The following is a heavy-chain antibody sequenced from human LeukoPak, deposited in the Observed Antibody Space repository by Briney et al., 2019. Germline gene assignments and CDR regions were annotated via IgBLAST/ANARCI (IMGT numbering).Heavy chain of an antibody. CDR2: ISSSSDSI. V-gene: IGHV3-48*02. CDR1: GYTFSSYS. J-gene: IGHJ4*02. CDR3: ASSPWGSYEGY. D-gene: IGHD1-26*01. Sequence: GGSLRLSCAASGYTFSSYSISWVRQAPGKGLEWVSYISSSSDSIYYAASVKGRFTISRDNAKNSLYLKMNSLRDEDTAVYYCASSPWGSYEGYWGQGTLVTVSS.